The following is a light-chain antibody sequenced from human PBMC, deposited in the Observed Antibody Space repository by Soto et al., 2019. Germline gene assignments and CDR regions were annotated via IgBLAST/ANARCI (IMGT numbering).Light chain of an antibody. CDR1: QSVTTW. CDR3: QQYTTHSPYT. V-gene: IGKV1-5*03. Sequence: DIQMTQSPSTLSASVGDRVTITCRASQSVTTWLAWYQQKAGKAPKVLIYKASNLQSGVPSRFSGSGSGTEFTLTISSLQPDDFAPYFCQQYTTHSPYTFGQATKLEIK. CDR2: KAS. J-gene: IGKJ2*01.